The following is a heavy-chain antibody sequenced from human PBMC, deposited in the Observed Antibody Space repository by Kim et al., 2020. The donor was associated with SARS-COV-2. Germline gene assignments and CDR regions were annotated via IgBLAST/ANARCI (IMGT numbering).Heavy chain of an antibody. CDR1: GFTFSSYA. J-gene: IGHJ6*02. CDR3: AREKRNDDTLWFGELYYYYGMDV. Sequence: GGSLRLSCAASGFTFSSYAMHWVRQAPGKGLEWVAVISYDGSNKYYADSVKGRFTISRDNSKNTLYLQMNSLRAEDTAVYYCAREKRNDDTLWFGELYYYYGMDVWGQGTTVTVSS. D-gene: IGHD3-10*01. V-gene: IGHV3-30*04. CDR2: ISYDGSNK.